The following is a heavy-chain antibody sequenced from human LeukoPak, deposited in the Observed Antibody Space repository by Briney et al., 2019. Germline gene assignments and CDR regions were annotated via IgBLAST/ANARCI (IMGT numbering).Heavy chain of an antibody. CDR1: GYTFTGYY. CDR3: ASYLRYSSSPPFDY. V-gene: IGHV1-2*02. D-gene: IGHD6-19*01. J-gene: IGHJ4*02. Sequence: ASVKVSCKASGYTFTGYYMHWVRQAPGQGLEWMGWINPNTGDTHYAQRFQGRVTMTRDTTINTAYMELNRLTSDDTAVYYCASYLRYSSSPPFDYWGQGTLVTVSS. CDR2: INPNTGDT.